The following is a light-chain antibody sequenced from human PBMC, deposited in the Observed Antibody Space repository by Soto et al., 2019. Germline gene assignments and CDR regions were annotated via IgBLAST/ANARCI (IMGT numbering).Light chain of an antibody. J-gene: IGKJ2*01. CDR1: QSVSSSF. CDR3: HHYDSSPRT. V-gene: IGKV3-20*01. Sequence: EIVLTQSPGTLSLSPGERATLSCRASQSVSSSFLAWYQQIPGQAPRLLIYGASSRATGIPDRFSGSGSGTDFTLTISSLEPEDFPVYYYHHYDSSPRTFGQRTHLQLK. CDR2: GAS.